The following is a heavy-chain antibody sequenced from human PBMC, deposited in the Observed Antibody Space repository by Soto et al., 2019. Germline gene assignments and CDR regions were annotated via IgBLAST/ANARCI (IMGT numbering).Heavy chain of an antibody. CDR1: GGSISSYY. CDR2: IYYSGST. Sequence: SETLSLTCTVSGGSISSYYWSWIRQPPGKGLEWIGYIYYSGSTNYNPSLKSRVTISLDTSKNQFSLKLSSVTAADTAVYYRARQGDQYSSSWYSAPGLGVTPGKGDYYYMDVWGKGTTVTVSS. CDR3: ARQGDQYSSSWYSAPGLGVTPGKGDYYYMDV. D-gene: IGHD6-13*01. V-gene: IGHV4-59*08. J-gene: IGHJ6*03.